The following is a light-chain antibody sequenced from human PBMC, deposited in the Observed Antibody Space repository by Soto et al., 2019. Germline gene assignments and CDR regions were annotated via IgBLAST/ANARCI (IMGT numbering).Light chain of an antibody. CDR3: QQSYSTPQT. Sequence: DIQMTQSPSSLSASVGYRFTITCRASQSISSYLNWYQQKLGKAPKLLIYAASSLQSGVPSRFSGSGSGTDFTLTISSLQPEDFASYYCQQSYSTPQTFGQGTKVDI. J-gene: IGKJ1*01. V-gene: IGKV1-39*01. CDR1: QSISSY. CDR2: AAS.